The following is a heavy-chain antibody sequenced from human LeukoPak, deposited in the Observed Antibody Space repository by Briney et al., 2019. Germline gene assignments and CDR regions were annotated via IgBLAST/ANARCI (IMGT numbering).Heavy chain of an antibody. CDR2: IYHSGST. Sequence: PSGTLSLTCAVSGGSISSSNWWSWVRQPPGKGLEWIGEIYHSGSTNYNPSLKSRVTISVDKSKNQFSLKLSSVTAADTAVYYCASTGHYCSGGSCYLFYWGQGTLVTVSS. V-gene: IGHV4-4*02. J-gene: IGHJ4*02. CDR3: ASTGHYCSGGSCYLFY. D-gene: IGHD2-15*01. CDR1: GGSISSSNW.